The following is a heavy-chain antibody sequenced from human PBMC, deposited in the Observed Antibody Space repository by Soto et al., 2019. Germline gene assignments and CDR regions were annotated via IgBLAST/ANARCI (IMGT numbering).Heavy chain of an antibody. V-gene: IGHV4-34*01. CDR2: INHSGST. CDR1: GGSFSGYY. J-gene: IGHJ6*02. Sequence: SETLSLTCAVYGGSFSGYYWSWIRQPPGKGLEWIGEINHSGSTNYNPSLKSRVTISVDTSKNQFSLKLSSVTAADTAVYYCARESHYYGSGSYGVYYYYGMDVWGQGTTVTVSS. D-gene: IGHD3-10*01. CDR3: ARESHYYGSGSYGVYYYYGMDV.